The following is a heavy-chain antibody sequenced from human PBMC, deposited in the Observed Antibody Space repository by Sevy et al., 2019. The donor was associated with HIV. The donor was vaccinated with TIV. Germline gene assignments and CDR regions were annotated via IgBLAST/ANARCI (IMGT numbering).Heavy chain of an antibody. D-gene: IGHD3-3*01. J-gene: IGHJ6*02. CDR2: IRSKTYGGTT. CDR3: TRVLGTISPYYYYGLDV. CDR1: GFTFGDYA. V-gene: IGHV3-49*03. Sequence: SLRLSCTGSGFTFGDYAMSWIRQAPGKGLEWVGFIRSKTYGGTTEYAASVKGGFTISKDNSKSMAYLQMNSLKTEDTAVYYCTRVLGTISPYYYYGLDVWGQGTTVTVSS.